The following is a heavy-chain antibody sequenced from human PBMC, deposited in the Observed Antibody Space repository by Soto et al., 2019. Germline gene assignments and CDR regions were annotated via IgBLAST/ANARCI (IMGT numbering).Heavy chain of an antibody. CDR1: GYSFTSYA. CDR3: ARAVAVPADFDY. J-gene: IGHJ4*02. Sequence: ASVKVSCKASGYSFTSYAMHWVRQAPGQGLEWMGWINAGNGNTKYSQKFQGRVTITRDTSASTAYMELSSLRSEDTAVYYCARAVAVPADFDYWGQGTLVTASS. D-gene: IGHD6-19*01. V-gene: IGHV1-3*01. CDR2: INAGNGNT.